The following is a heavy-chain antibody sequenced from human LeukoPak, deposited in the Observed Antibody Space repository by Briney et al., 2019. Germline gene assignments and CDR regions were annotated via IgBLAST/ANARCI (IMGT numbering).Heavy chain of an antibody. Sequence: GGSLRLSCAASGFTFSNYWMSWVRQAPGKGLEWVANIKQDGSEKYYVDSVKGRFTISRDNAKNSLYLQMDSLRVEDTAVYYCARAALDAFDIWGPGTMVTVSS. J-gene: IGHJ3*02. CDR2: IKQDGSEK. D-gene: IGHD6-6*01. CDR1: GFTFSNYW. V-gene: IGHV3-7*01. CDR3: ARAALDAFDI.